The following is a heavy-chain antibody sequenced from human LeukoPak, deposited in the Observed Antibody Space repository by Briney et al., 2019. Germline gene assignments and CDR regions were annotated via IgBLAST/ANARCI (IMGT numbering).Heavy chain of an antibody. J-gene: IGHJ6*03. Sequence: GGSLRLSCAASGFTFADYAMSWVRQAPGKGLEWVSGISGSGGSTYYADSVKGRFTVSRDNFKNTLFLQVNSLRAEDTAVHYCAKVSDYSYYYYMDVWGKGTTVTVSS. CDR3: AKVSDYSYYYYMDV. V-gene: IGHV3-23*01. CDR2: ISGSGGST. CDR1: GFTFADYA.